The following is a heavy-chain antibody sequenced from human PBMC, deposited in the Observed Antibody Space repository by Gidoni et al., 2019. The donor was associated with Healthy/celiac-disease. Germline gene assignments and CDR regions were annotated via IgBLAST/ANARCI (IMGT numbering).Heavy chain of an antibody. V-gene: IGHV1-18*01. Sequence: QVQLVQSGAEVKKHGAPVKVSCKASGYTFTSYGISWVRQAPGQGLEWMGWISAYNGNTNYAQKLQGRVTMTTDTSTSTAYMELRSLRSDDTAVYYCAAAAMVRGATDAFDIWGQGTMVTVSS. J-gene: IGHJ3*02. CDR2: ISAYNGNT. CDR1: GYTFTSYG. CDR3: AAAAMVRGATDAFDI. D-gene: IGHD3-10*01.